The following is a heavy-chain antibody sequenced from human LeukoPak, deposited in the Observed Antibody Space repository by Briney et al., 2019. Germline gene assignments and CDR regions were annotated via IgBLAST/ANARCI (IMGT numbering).Heavy chain of an antibody. J-gene: IGHJ4*02. CDR3: ARGGSGWHY. D-gene: IGHD6-19*01. V-gene: IGHV3-48*01. Sequence: GGSLRLSCAASGFTFSSYSMNWVRQAPGKGLEWVSYISSSSSTIYYADSVKGRFTISRDNAKNSLYLQMNSLRAEDTAVYYCARGGSGWHYWGQGTLVTVSS. CDR2: ISSSSSTI. CDR1: GFTFSSYS.